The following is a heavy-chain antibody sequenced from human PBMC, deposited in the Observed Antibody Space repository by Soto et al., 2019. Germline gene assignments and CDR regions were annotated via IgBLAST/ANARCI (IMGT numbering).Heavy chain of an antibody. V-gene: IGHV5-10-1*01. CDR3: ARSIGYCSSTSCYTGYSSSWYFDY. CDR1: GYSFTSYW. J-gene: IGHJ4*02. D-gene: IGHD2-2*02. CDR2: IDPSDSYT. Sequence: GESLKISCKGSGYSFTSYWISWVRQMPGKGLEWMGRIDPSDSYTNYSPSFQGHVTISADKSISTAYLQWSSLKASDTAMYYCARSIGYCSSTSCYTGYSSSWYFDYWGQGTLVTVSS.